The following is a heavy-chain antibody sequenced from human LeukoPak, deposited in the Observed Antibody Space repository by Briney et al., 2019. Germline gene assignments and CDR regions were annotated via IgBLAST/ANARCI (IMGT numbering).Heavy chain of an antibody. CDR1: GGSINNYY. CDR3: ARGRYCSADICSGGDAFDI. J-gene: IGHJ3*02. CDR2: IYTRGST. D-gene: IGHD2-15*01. V-gene: IGHV4-4*07. Sequence: SETLSLTCTVSGGSINNYYWSWIRQPAGKGLEWIGRIYTRGSTNYNPSLKSRVTMSVDTSKNQFFLKLSSVTAADTAVYYCARGRYCSADICSGGDAFDIWGQGTMVSVSS.